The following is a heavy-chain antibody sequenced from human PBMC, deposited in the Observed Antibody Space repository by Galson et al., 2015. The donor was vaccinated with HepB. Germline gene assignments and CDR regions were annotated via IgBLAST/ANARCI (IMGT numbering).Heavy chain of an antibody. CDR3: ASVGDCTGGSCHEGY. CDR1: YS. CDR2: IIPVFTRG. D-gene: IGHD2-8*02. J-gene: IGHJ4*02. Sequence: YSFGWVRQAPGQGLEWMGGIIPVFTRGTYSPTFQGRLTITADKSATTVYMELNSLTSEDTAMYYCASVGDCTGGSCHEGYWGQGTLVTVSS. V-gene: IGHV1-69*06.